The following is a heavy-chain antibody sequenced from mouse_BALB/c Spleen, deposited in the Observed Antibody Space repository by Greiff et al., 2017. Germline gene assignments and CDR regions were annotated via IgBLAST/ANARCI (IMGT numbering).Heavy chain of an antibody. CDR3: SAAPFAY. CDR1: GFTFSSYA. V-gene: IGHV5-9-3*01. Sequence: EVQGVESGGGLVKPGGSLKLSCAASGFTFSSYAMSWVRQTPEKRLEWVATISSGGSYTYYPDSVKGRFTISRDNAKNTLYLQMSSLRSEDTAMYYCSAAPFAYWGQGTLVTVSA. D-gene: IGHD6-1*01. J-gene: IGHJ3*01. CDR2: ISSGGSYT.